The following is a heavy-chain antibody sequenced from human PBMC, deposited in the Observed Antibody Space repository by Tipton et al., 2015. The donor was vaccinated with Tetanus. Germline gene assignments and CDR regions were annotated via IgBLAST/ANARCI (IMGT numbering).Heavy chain of an antibody. V-gene: IGHV1-2*02. CDR3: ARDRGDYIFYGMDV. J-gene: IGHJ6*02. Sequence: QLVQSGAEVKKPGASVKVSCKASGYTFTGYYIYWVRQAPGQGLEWMGWIDPNSGGTVYAQKLQGRVTMTRDTSISMAYMGLRSLRADDTAVYYCARDRGDYIFYGMDVWGPGTTVTVS. D-gene: IGHD3-16*01. CDR1: GYTFTGYY. CDR2: IDPNSGGT.